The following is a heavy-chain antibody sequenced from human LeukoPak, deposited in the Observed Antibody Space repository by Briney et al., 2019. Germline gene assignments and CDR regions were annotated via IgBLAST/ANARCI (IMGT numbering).Heavy chain of an antibody. CDR3: ARVPYEYDSSGAFDV. V-gene: IGHV4-59*01. Sequence: SETLSLTCTVSGGSISSYYWSWIRQPPGKGLEWIGYIYYRGSTSYNPSLKSRVTISVDTSKNQFALKLSNVTAADTAMYFCARVPYEYDSSGAFDVWGLGTMVTVSS. CDR1: GGSISSYY. D-gene: IGHD3-22*01. CDR2: IYYRGST. J-gene: IGHJ3*01.